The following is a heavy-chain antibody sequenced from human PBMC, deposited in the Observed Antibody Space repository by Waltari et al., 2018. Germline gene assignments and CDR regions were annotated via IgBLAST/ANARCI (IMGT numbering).Heavy chain of an antibody. Sequence: EVQLVESGGGLIQPGGSLRLSCAASGFTVSSNYMSWVRQAPGKGLEWVSVSYSGVSTYYAASVKGRFTMSRDNSKNTLYLQMNSLRAEDTAVYYCARGSSHGGDYGMDVWGQGTTVTVSS. CDR3: ARGSSHGGDYGMDV. D-gene: IGHD3-10*01. V-gene: IGHV3-53*01. J-gene: IGHJ6*02. CDR1: GFTVSSNY. CDR2: SYSGVST.